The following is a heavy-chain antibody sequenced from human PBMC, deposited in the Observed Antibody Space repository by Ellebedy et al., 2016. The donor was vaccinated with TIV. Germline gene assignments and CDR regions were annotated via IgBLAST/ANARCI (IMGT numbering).Heavy chain of an antibody. V-gene: IGHV4-4*02. J-gene: IGHJ4*02. CDR2: IYHSGSD. D-gene: IGHD3-10*01. CDR3: ARRDGSGSYYLGLFDY. Sequence: SETLSLTCAVSGGSISSSNWWSWVRQPPGKGLEWIGEIYHSGSDNYNPSLKSRVTISVDKSQNQFSLKLSSVTAADKAVYYCARRDGSGSYYLGLFDYWGQGTLVTVSS. CDR1: GGSISSSNW.